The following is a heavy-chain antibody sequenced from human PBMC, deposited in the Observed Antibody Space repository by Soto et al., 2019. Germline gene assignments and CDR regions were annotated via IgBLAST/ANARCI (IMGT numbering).Heavy chain of an antibody. V-gene: IGHV1-18*01. CDR1: GYTFTSYG. Sequence: ASVKVSCKASGYTFTSYGIRWVRQAPGQGLEWMGWISAYNGNTNYAQKLQGRVTMTTDTSTSTAYMELRSLRSDDTAVYCCALRRLRDSMDFDYWGQGTLVTVSS. J-gene: IGHJ4*02. CDR2: ISAYNGNT. CDR3: ALRRLRDSMDFDY. D-gene: IGHD3-22*01.